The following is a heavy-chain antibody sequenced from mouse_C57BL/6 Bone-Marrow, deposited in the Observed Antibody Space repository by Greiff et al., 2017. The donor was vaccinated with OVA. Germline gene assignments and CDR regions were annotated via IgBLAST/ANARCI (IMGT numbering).Heavy chain of an antibody. Sequence: VQLQQSGAELARPGASVKLSCKASGYTFTSYGISWVKQRTGQGLEWIGEIYPRSGNTYYNEKFKGKATLTADKSSSTAYMELRSLTSEDSAVYFCAKGARGFYYRLFAYWGQGTLVTVSA. D-gene: IGHD1-1*01. CDR3: AKGARGFYYRLFAY. V-gene: IGHV1-81*01. CDR1: GYTFTSYG. J-gene: IGHJ3*01. CDR2: IYPRSGNT.